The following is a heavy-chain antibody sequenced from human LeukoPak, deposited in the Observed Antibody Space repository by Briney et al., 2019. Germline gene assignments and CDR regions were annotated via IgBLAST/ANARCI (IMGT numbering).Heavy chain of an antibody. Sequence: GGSLRLSCAASGFTFSSYSMNWVRQAPGKGLEWVSCISSSSSYIYYADSVKGRFTISRDNAKNSLYLQMNSLRAEDTAVYYCARTDTREGYEYVWGSYRSDDAFDIWGQGTMVTVSS. J-gene: IGHJ3*02. CDR2: ISSSSSYI. D-gene: IGHD3-16*02. V-gene: IGHV3-21*01. CDR1: GFTFSSYS. CDR3: ARTDTREGYEYVWGSYRSDDAFDI.